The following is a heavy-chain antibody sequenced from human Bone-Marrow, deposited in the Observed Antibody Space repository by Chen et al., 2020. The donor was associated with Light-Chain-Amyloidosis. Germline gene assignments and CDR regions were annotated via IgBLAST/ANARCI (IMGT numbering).Heavy chain of an antibody. Sequence: QVQLQESGPGRVKPSETLSLTCTVSGYSISSGYYWGWIRQPPGKGLEWIGSIYHSGSTYYNPSLKSRVTISVDTSKNQFSLKLSSVTAADTAVYYCAMERITIFGVPPDAFDIWGQGTMVTVSS. D-gene: IGHD3-3*01. CDR3: AMERITIFGVPPDAFDI. V-gene: IGHV4-38-2*02. J-gene: IGHJ3*02. CDR1: GYSISSGYY. CDR2: IYHSGST.